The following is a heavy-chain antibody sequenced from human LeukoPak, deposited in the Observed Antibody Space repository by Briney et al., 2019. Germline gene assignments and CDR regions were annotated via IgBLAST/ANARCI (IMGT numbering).Heavy chain of an antibody. J-gene: IGHJ1*01. CDR1: GYTFTSYY. D-gene: IGHD3-3*01. Sequence: ASVKVSCKASGYTFTSYYMHWVRQAPGQGLEWMGIINPSGGSTSYAQKFQGRVTMTRDTSTSTVYMELSSPRSEDTAVYYCARDLAGYYDFWSGFFQHWGQGTLVTVSS. V-gene: IGHV1-46*03. CDR3: ARDLAGYYDFWSGFFQH. CDR2: INPSGGST.